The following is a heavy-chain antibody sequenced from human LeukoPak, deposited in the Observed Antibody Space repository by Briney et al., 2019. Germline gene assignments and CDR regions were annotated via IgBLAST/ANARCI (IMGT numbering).Heavy chain of an antibody. Sequence: GGSLRLSCATSGFTFSSFGIHWVRQAPGKGLEWVAYMSYHGSNKFYADSVKGRFTISRDNSRNTLSLLMSSLRPEDTALYYCVKDKSNSGSYLDFWGQGTLVTVSS. CDR2: MSYHGSNK. D-gene: IGHD1-26*01. CDR1: GFTFSSFG. V-gene: IGHV3-30*15. CDR3: VKDKSNSGSYLDF. J-gene: IGHJ4*02.